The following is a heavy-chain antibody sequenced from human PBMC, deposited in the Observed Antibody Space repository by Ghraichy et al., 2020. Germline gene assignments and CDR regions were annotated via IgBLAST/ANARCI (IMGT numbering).Heavy chain of an antibody. V-gene: IGHV3-15*01. D-gene: IGHD3-22*01. CDR3: TTDFYDSSGYYGRIDY. Sequence: GESLNISCAASGFTFSNAWMSWVRQAPGKGLEWVGRIKSKTAGGTTDYAAPVKGRFTISRADSKNTLYLQMNSLKTEDTAVYYCTTDFYDSSGYYGRIDYWGQGTLVTVSS. J-gene: IGHJ4*02. CDR2: IKSKTAGGTT. CDR1: GFTFSNAW.